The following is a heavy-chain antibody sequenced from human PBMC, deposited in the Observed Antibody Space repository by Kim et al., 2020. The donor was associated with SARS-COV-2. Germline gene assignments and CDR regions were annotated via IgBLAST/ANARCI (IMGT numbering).Heavy chain of an antibody. CDR3: ARRYGSSSAYYGMDV. J-gene: IGHJ6*02. V-gene: IGHV5-10-1*01. D-gene: IGHD6-13*01. CDR1: GYSFTSYW. CDR2: IDPSDSYT. Sequence: GESLKISCKGSGYSFTSYWISWVRQMPGKGLEWMGRIDPSDSYTNYSPSFQGHVTISADKSISTAYLQWSSLKASDTAMYYCARRYGSSSAYYGMDVWGQGTTVTVSS.